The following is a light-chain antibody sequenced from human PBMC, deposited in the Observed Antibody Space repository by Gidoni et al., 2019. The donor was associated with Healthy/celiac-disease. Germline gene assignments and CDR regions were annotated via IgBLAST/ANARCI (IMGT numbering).Light chain of an antibody. V-gene: IGLV5-45*02. Sequence: QAVLTQPSSLSASPGASASLTCTLRRGINVGTYRIYWYQQKPGSPPQYLLRYKSDSDKQQGSGVPSRFSGSKDASANAGILLISGLQSEDEADYYCMIWHSSAWVFGGGTKLTXL. CDR2: YKSDSDK. CDR3: MIWHSSAWV. J-gene: IGLJ3*02. CDR1: RGINVGTYR.